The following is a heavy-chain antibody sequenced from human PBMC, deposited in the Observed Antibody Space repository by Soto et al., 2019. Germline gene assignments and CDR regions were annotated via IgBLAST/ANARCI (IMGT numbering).Heavy chain of an antibody. Sequence: EVQLVESGGGLVQPGGSLRLSCAASGFTFSSYSMNWVRQAPGKGLEWVSYISSSSSTIFYADSVKGRFTISRYNAKNSLYLQMISLRAEDTAVYYCASYLGYCSGGSCSYWGQGTLVTVSS. D-gene: IGHD2-15*01. CDR1: GFTFSSYS. V-gene: IGHV3-48*04. CDR2: ISSSSSTI. CDR3: ASYLGYCSGGSCSY. J-gene: IGHJ4*02.